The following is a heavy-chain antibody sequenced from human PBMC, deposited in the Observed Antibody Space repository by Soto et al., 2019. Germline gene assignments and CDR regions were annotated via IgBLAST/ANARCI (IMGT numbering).Heavy chain of an antibody. CDR2: ISGSGGDT. Sequence: HPGGSLRLSCAASGFTFSTYAMSWVRQAPGKGLEWVSGISGSGGDTNYADSVKGRFTISRDNSKNTLYLQMNSLKAEDTALYYCARDRLSSPKNYYFDYWGQGTLVTVSS. D-gene: IGHD6-13*01. CDR1: GFTFSTYA. CDR3: ARDRLSSPKNYYFDY. V-gene: IGHV3-23*01. J-gene: IGHJ4*02.